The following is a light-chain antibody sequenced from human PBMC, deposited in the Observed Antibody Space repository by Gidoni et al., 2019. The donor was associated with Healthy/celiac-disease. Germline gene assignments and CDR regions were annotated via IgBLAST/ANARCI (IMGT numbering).Light chain of an antibody. CDR2: EVS. CDR3: SSYAGSNNFVV. Sequence: QSALTQPTSASGSPGKSVTISCSGTSSDVCGYHYVSWYQQHPGKAPKLMIYEVSKRPSGVPDRFSGSKSGNTASLTVSGLQAEDAADYYCSSYAGSNNFVVFGGVTKLTVL. CDR1: SSDVCGYHY. V-gene: IGLV2-8*01. J-gene: IGLJ2*01.